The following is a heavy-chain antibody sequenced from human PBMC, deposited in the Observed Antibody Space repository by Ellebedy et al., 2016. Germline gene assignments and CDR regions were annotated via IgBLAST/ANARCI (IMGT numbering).Heavy chain of an antibody. CDR1: GGSFSGYY. J-gene: IGHJ4*02. Sequence: SETLSLTXAVYGGSFSGYYWSWIRQPPGKGLEWIGEINHSGSTNYNPSLKSRVTISVDTSKNQFSLKLSSVTAADTAVYYCARIKVGATCFFDYWGQGTLVTVSS. D-gene: IGHD1-26*01. CDR2: INHSGST. CDR3: ARIKVGATCFFDY. V-gene: IGHV4-34*01.